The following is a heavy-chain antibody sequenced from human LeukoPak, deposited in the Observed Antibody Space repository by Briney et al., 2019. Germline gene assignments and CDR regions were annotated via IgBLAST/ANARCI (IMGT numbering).Heavy chain of an antibody. V-gene: IGHV3-30*02. CDR2: IRYDGSNK. J-gene: IGHJ4*02. Sequence: GGSLRLSCAASGFTFSSYGMHWVRQAPGKGLEWVAFIRYDGSNKYYADSVKGRFTISRDNSKNTLYLQMNSLRAEDTAVYYCANIVVVVAATGYWGQGTLVTVSS. D-gene: IGHD2-15*01. CDR1: GFTFSSYG. CDR3: ANIVVVVAATGY.